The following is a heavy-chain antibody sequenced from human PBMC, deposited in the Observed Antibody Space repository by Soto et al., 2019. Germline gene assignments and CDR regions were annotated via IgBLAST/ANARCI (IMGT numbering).Heavy chain of an antibody. V-gene: IGHV1-18*04. J-gene: IGHJ4*02. Sequence: ASVKVSCKASGYTFTSYGISWVRQAPGQGLEWMGWISAYNGNTNYAQKLQGRVTMTTDTSTSTAYMELRSLRSDDTAVHYCARDRAYCGGDCYSPSSYWGQGTLVTVSS. D-gene: IGHD2-21*02. CDR3: ARDRAYCGGDCYSPSSY. CDR2: ISAYNGNT. CDR1: GYTFTSYG.